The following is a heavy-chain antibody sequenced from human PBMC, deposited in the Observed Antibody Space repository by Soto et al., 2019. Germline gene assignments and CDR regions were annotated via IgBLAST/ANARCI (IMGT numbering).Heavy chain of an antibody. V-gene: IGHV3-23*01. D-gene: IGHD3-22*01. J-gene: IGHJ4*02. CDR2: ISGSGGST. CDR1: GFTFSSYA. CDR3: AKDLDPSPPYYDSSGYYFDY. Sequence: EVQLLESGGGLVQPGGSLRLSCAASGFTFSSYAMSWVRQAPGKGLEWVSAISGSGGSTYYADSVKGRFTISRDNSKNTLYLQMNSLRAEDTAVYYCAKDLDPSPPYYDSSGYYFDYWGQGTLVTVSS.